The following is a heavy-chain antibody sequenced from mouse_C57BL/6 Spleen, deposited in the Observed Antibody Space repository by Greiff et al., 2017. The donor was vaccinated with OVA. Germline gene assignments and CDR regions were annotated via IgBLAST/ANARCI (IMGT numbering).Heavy chain of an antibody. CDR2: ISHGGGST. CDR3: AGHEGYQWGYDY. J-gene: IGHJ2*01. V-gene: IGHV5-12*01. CDR1: GFTFSDYY. Sequence: EVQLVESGGGLVQPGGSLKLSCAASGFTFSDYYMYWVRQTPEKRLEWVAYISHGGGSTYYPDTVKGRFTISRDNAKNTLSLQMSRLKSEDTAMYYCAGHEGYQWGYDYWGQGTTLTVSS. D-gene: IGHD2-3*01.